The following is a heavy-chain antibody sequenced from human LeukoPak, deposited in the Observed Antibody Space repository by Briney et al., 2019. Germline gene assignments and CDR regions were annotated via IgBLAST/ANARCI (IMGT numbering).Heavy chain of an antibody. Sequence: KPSETQSLTCTVSGGSISSSSYYWGWIRQPPGKGLEWIGSIYHSGSTYYNPSLKSRVTISVDTSKNQFSLKLSSVTAADTAVYYCARLGDTVAGTPASFDYWGQGTLVTVSS. V-gene: IGHV4-39*07. CDR2: IYHSGST. D-gene: IGHD6-19*01. CDR1: GGSISSSSYY. J-gene: IGHJ4*02. CDR3: ARLGDTVAGTPASFDY.